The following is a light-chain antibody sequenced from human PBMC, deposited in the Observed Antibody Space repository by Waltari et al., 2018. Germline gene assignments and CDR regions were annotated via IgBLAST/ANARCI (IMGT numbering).Light chain of an antibody. J-gene: IGLJ2*01. CDR2: YDS. V-gene: IGLV3-21*04. Sequence: SYVVTQSPSVSVAPGGPARSTGGGDNIGSTGGHCYQPRPGQAPVLVISYDSDRPSGIPERFSGSNSGNTATLTISWVEAEDEADYYCLVWHSTIDHQGVFGGGTKLTVL. CDR3: LVWHSTIDHQGV. CDR1: NIGSTG.